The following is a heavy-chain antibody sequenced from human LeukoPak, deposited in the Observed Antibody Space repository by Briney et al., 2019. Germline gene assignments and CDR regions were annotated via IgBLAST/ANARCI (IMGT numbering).Heavy chain of an antibody. V-gene: IGHV1-18*01. Sequence: ASVKVSCKASGYTFTSYDFTWVRQAPGQGLEWMGWISGSYGNPNYEQKLQGRVTMTTDTSTSTAYMELRSLRSDDTAVYYCARDNSVRDEAWWFNPWGQGTLVTVSS. CDR2: ISGSYGNP. J-gene: IGHJ5*02. CDR3: ARDNSVRDEAWWFNP. D-gene: IGHD5-24*01. CDR1: GYTFTSYD.